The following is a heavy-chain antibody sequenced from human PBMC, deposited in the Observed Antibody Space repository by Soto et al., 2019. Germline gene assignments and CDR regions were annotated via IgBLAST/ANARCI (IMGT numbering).Heavy chain of an antibody. CDR2: INPNGGST. J-gene: IGHJ5*02. CDR3: ARSSAGVFGIILEGYNWLAP. Sequence: ASVKVSCKAPAETFTSYYIHWVRQGPGHGREWMGIINPNGGSTRFAQTFQGRITMTRDTSTSTVYMELRSLRSEDTAIYYCARSSAGVFGIILEGYNWLAPWGQGSLVTVSS. V-gene: IGHV1-46*01. D-gene: IGHD3-16*02. CDR1: AETFTSYY.